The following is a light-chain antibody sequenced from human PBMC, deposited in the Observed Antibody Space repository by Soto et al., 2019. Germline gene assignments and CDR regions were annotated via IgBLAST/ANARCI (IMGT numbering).Light chain of an antibody. J-gene: IGKJ5*01. CDR3: QQYNDRPPIT. CDR2: GSF. Sequence: EIVMTQSPVTLSASPGESATLSCRASQSVDNNVAWYQQKPGQAPRLLIVGSFARATGIPARCSGSGSGSEFTLTISGLQSEDFAVYYCQQYNDRPPITFGQGTRLEIK. V-gene: IGKV3-15*01. CDR1: QSVDNN.